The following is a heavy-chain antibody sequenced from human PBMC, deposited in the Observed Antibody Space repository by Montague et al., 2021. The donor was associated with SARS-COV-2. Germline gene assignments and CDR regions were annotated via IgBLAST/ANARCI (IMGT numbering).Heavy chain of an antibody. Sequence: SETLSLTCTVSGDSISTSYWAWIRQPPGKGLEWIGYVYYSGRSSYNSSLKSRVTISVDTSKNQVSLNLRSVTAADTAVYFCVRADRPDPDTPPLYYYKGMDPWGQGTPVTVSS. V-gene: IGHV4-59*01. CDR1: GDSISTSY. CDR2: VYYSGRS. D-gene: IGHD1-14*01. CDR3: VRADRPDPDTPPLYYYKGMDP. J-gene: IGHJ6*02.